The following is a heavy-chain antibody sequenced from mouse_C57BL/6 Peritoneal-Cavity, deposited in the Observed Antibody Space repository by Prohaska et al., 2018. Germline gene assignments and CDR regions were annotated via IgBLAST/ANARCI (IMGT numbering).Heavy chain of an antibody. CDR3: GRFYYGQPFDY. J-gene: IGHJ2*01. D-gene: IGHD2-1*01. CDR2: IYPGSGNT. CDR1: GYTFTDYY. Sequence: QVQLKQSGAELVRPGASVKLSCKASGYTFTDYYINWVKQRPGQGLEWIARIYPGSGNTYYNEKFKGKATLTAEKSSSTAYMQLSSLTSEDSAVYFCGRFYYGQPFDYWGQCTTLTVSS. V-gene: IGHV1-76*01.